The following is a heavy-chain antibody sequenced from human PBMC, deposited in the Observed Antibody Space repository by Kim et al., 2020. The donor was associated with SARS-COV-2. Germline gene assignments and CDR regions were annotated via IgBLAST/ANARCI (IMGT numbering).Heavy chain of an antibody. CDR2: INHSGST. CDR1: GGSFSGYY. D-gene: IGHD1-26*01. CDR3: ARGCGSCGHLNWFDP. J-gene: IGHJ5*02. Sequence: SETLSLTFAVYGGSFSGYYWSWIRQPPGKGLEWIGEINHSGSTNYNPSLKSRVTISVDTSKNQFSLKLSSVTAADTAVYYCARGCGSCGHLNWFDPWGQGTLVTVSS. V-gene: IGHV4-34*01.